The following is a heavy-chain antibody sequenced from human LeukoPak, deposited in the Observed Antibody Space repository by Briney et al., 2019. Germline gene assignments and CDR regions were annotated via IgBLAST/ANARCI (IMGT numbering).Heavy chain of an antibody. J-gene: IGHJ4*02. CDR2: ISSSSSTI. V-gene: IGHV3-48*01. Sequence: GGSLRPSCAASGFTFSSYSMNWVRQAPGKGLEWVSYISSSSSTIYYADSVKGRFTISRDNAKNSLYLQMNSLRAEDTAVYYCARDRGSSSWYYFDYWGQGTLVTVSS. CDR1: GFTFSSYS. D-gene: IGHD6-13*01. CDR3: ARDRGSSSWYYFDY.